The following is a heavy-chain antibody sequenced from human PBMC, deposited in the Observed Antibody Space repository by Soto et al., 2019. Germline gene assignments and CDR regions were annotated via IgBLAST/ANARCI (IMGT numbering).Heavy chain of an antibody. Sequence: EAQLVESGGGLVQPGGSLRLSCAASGFTFDEFAMHWVRQAPGRGLEWVSGISWNTGSIGYADSVKGRFTISRDNAKSSLYLQMNSLRPEDTAVYYCAKDMSEVGAVTISLDHWGQGALVTVSS. CDR2: ISWNTGSI. D-gene: IGHD4-17*01. J-gene: IGHJ4*02. CDR3: AKDMSEVGAVTISLDH. V-gene: IGHV3-9*01. CDR1: GFTFDEFA.